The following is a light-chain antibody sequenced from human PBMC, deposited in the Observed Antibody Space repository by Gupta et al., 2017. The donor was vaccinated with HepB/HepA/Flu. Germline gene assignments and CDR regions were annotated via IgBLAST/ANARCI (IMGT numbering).Light chain of an antibody. CDR1: QGLLHSNGYNY. Sequence: DMGMTQSPLSLPVTPGEPASISCRSSQGLLHSNGYNYLDWYLQKHGQSPQLLIYLGSTRASGVPDRFSGSGSGTDFTLKISRVEAEDVGVYYCMQALQTPLTFGGGTKVEIK. CDR2: LGS. J-gene: IGKJ4*01. CDR3: MQALQTPLT. V-gene: IGKV2-28*01.